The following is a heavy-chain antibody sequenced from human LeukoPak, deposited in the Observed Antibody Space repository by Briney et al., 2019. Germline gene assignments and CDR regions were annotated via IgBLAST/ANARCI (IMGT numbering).Heavy chain of an antibody. J-gene: IGHJ4*02. CDR2: IYYSGST. CDR1: GGSISSYY. D-gene: IGHD3-22*01. CDR3: ARERGSGYYYDSSGYYYVFDY. V-gene: IGHV4-59*01. Sequence: PSETLSLTCTVSGGSISSYYWSWIRQPPGKGLEWIGYIYYSGSTNYNPSLKRRVTILEETCKKEFSLKLSSVTAADTAVYYCARERGSGYYYDSSGYYYVFDYWGQGTLVTVSS.